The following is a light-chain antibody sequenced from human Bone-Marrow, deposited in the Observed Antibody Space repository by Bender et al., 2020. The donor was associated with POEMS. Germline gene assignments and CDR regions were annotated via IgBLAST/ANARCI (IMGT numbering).Light chain of an antibody. CDR1: SSDVGGYNY. V-gene: IGLV2-8*01. Sequence: QSVLTQPPSVSGAPGQRVTITCTGTSSDVGGYNYVSWYQQNPGKVPKLMIYEVTKRPSGVPDRFSGSKSGNTASLTVSGLQAEDEADYYCSSYRHRDNVIFGGGTKLTVL. CDR2: EVT. CDR3: SSYRHRDNVI. J-gene: IGLJ2*01.